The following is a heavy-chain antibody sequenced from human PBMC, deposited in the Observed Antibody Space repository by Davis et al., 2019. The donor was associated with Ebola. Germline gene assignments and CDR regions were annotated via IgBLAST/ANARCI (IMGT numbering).Heavy chain of an antibody. J-gene: IGHJ4*02. Sequence: GSLRLSCAIYGGSLSAYYWSWIRQPPGKGLEWIGEINHSGNTNYNPSLKSRVSMSVDTSKNQFSLTVNTVTTADTAVYYCARGLPMGILWGQGSLVTVSS. V-gene: IGHV4-34*01. CDR3: ARGLPMGIL. CDR2: INHSGNT. CDR1: GGSLSAYY. D-gene: IGHD2-8*01.